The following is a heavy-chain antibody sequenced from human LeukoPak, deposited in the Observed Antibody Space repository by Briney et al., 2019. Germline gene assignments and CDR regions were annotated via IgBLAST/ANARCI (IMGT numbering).Heavy chain of an antibody. D-gene: IGHD1-14*01. Sequence: PGGSLRLSCAASGFTFSSYWMHWVRQAPGKGLEWITVISGNDGITFYADSVKGRFTISRDNSKDTLYLQMYSLRVEDTALYYCARPAQVDGSIDVFNLWGQGTMVTVSS. CDR1: GFTFSSYW. CDR2: ISGNDGIT. V-gene: IGHV3-23*01. CDR3: ARPAQVDGSIDVFNL. J-gene: IGHJ3*01.